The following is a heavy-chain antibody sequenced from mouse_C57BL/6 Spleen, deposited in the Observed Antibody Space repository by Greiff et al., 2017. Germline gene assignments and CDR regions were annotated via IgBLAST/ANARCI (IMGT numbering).Heavy chain of an antibody. CDR3: TRDEGDLGRTWFAY. J-gene: IGHJ3*01. Sequence: EVMLVESGEGLVKPGGSLKLSCAASGFTFSSYAMSWVRQTPEKRLEWVAYISSGGDYIYYADTVKGRFTISRDNARNTLYLQMSSLKSEDTAMYYCTRDEGDLGRTWFAYWGQGTLVTVSA. D-gene: IGHD4-1*01. CDR2: ISSGGDYI. CDR1: GFTFSSYA. V-gene: IGHV5-9-1*02.